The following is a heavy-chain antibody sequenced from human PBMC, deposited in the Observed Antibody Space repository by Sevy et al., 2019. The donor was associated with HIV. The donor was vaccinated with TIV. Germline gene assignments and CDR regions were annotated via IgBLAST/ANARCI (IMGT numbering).Heavy chain of an antibody. V-gene: IGHV3-21*06. CDR2: ISSASSYI. Sequence: AGSLRLSCAASGFTFNYHFMNWVRQLPGKALEWVSYISSASSYINYSDSVKGRFTISRDNAKNLVFLEMNNLRPEDTAVYFCARGDYYGSLYYFDYWGQGTLVTVSS. CDR1: GFTFNYHF. CDR3: ARGDYYGSLYYFDY. J-gene: IGHJ4*02. D-gene: IGHD3-10*01.